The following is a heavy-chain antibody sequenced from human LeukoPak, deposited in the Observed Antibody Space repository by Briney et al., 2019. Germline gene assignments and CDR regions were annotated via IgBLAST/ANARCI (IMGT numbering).Heavy chain of an antibody. V-gene: IGHV3-48*03. CDR1: GFTFSSYE. Sequence: GGSLRLSCAASGFTFSSYEMNWVRQAPGKGLEWVSYISSSGSTIYYADSVKGRFTISRDNAKNSLYLQMNSLRAEDTAVYYCARKHYYGSGSPFWYYYYYMDVWGKGTTVTVSS. D-gene: IGHD3-10*01. J-gene: IGHJ6*03. CDR3: ARKHYYGSGSPFWYYYYYMDV. CDR2: ISSSGSTI.